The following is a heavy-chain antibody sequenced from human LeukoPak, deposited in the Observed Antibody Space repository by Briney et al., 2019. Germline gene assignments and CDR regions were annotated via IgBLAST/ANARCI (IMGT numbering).Heavy chain of an antibody. Sequence: SETLSLTCTVSGGSISSHYWSWIRQPPGKGLEWIGYIYYSGSTNYSPSLKSRVTISVDTSKNQFSLKLSSVTAADTAVYYCARDSLRGTAMVFGYWGQGTLVTVSS. D-gene: IGHD5-18*01. CDR3: ARDSLRGTAMVFGY. V-gene: IGHV4-59*11. J-gene: IGHJ4*02. CDR1: GGSISSHY. CDR2: IYYSGST.